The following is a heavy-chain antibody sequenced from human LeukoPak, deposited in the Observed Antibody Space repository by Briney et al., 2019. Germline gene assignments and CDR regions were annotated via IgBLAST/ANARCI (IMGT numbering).Heavy chain of an antibody. CDR2: IIRSSGYI. Sequence: GGSLRLSCAASGFTFSDYSMNWVRQAPGKGLEWVSSIIRSSGYIYYEDAVKGRFTISRDNAKNSLYLQMNSLRAEDTAIYYCTRVGYIDEGIDYWGQGTLVTVSS. J-gene: IGHJ4*02. CDR1: GFTFSDYS. D-gene: IGHD5-24*01. V-gene: IGHV3-21*06. CDR3: TRVGYIDEGIDY.